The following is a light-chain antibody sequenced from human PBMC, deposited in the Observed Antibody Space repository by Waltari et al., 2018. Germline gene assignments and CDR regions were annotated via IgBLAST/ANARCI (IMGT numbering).Light chain of an antibody. CDR3: QKYGTRPAT. CDR1: QSVGRT. Sequence: ELVLTQSQASLSLSPGDRATLSCRASQSVGRTLAWYQQRPGQAPRLLIYDASTRATGIPDRFSGSGSGTDFSLTISRVEPEDFAVYYCQKYGTRPATFGQGTKVEVK. CDR2: DAS. V-gene: IGKV3-20*01. J-gene: IGKJ1*01.